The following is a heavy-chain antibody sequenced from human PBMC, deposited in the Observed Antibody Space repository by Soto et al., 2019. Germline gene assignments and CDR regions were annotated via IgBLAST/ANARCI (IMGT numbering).Heavy chain of an antibody. CDR2: IYHSGST. V-gene: IGHV4-30-2*01. CDR3: ARGEREWDTVSGSLHYYGSGSYYNVGWFDP. J-gene: IGHJ5*02. D-gene: IGHD3-10*01. Sequence: PSETLSLTCAVSGGSISSGGCSWSWIRQPPGKGLEWIGYIYHSGSTYYNPSLKSRVTISVDRSKNQFSLKLSSVTAADTAVYYCARGEREWDTVSGSLHYYGSGSYYNVGWFDPRGQGTLVTVSS. CDR1: GGSISSGGCS.